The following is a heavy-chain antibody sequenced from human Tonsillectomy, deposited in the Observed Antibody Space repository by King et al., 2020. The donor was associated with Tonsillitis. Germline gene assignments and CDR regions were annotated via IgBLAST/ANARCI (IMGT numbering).Heavy chain of an antibody. CDR1: GFTFSDYY. CDR3: ARAGGGWYDAFDI. Sequence: VQLVESGGGLVKPGGSLRLSCAASGFTFSDYYMSWIRQAPGKGLEWVSYMSSSSTYTNHADSVKGRFTISRDNAENSQYLHMNSLRAEDTAVYYCARAGGGWYDAFDIWGQGTMVTVSS. CDR2: MSSSSTYT. J-gene: IGHJ3*02. V-gene: IGHV3-11*05. D-gene: IGHD6-19*01.